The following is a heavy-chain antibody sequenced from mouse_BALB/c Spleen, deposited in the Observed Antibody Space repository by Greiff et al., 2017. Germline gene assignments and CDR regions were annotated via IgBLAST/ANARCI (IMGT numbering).Heavy chain of an antibody. J-gene: IGHJ3*01. D-gene: IGHD1-1*01. CDR1: GFSLTGYG. CDR3: ARGPLLPRTGAWFAY. Sequence: QVQLQQSGPGLVAPSQSLSITCTVSGFSLTGYGVNWVRQPPGKGLEWLGMIWGDGSTDYNSALKSRLSISKDNSKSQVFLKMNSLQTDDTARYYCARGPLLPRTGAWFAYWGQGTLVTVSA. CDR2: IWGDGST. V-gene: IGHV2-6-7*01.